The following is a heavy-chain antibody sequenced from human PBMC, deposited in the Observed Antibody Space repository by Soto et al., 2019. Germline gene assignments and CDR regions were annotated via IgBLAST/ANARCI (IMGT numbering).Heavy chain of an antibody. CDR2: INHSGST. Sequence: SETPSLTCTVSGGSISSYYWSWIRQPPGKGLEWIGEINHSGSTNYNPSLKSRVTISVDTSKKQFSLKLSSVTAADTAVYYCARLVALYWYFDLWGRGTLVTVSS. V-gene: IGHV4-34*01. J-gene: IGHJ2*01. CDR1: GGSISSYY. CDR3: ARLVALYWYFDL. D-gene: IGHD2-21*01.